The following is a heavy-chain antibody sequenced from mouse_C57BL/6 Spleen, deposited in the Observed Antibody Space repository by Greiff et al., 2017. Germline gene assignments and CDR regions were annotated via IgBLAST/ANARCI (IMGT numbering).Heavy chain of an antibody. D-gene: IGHD2-4*01. CDR1: GYTFTSYW. J-gene: IGHJ2*02. V-gene: IGHV1-7*01. CDR3: SYDYDAYYFGY. CDR2: INPSSGYT. Sequence: VQLQQSGAELAKPGASVKLSCKASGYTFTSYWMHWVKQRPGQGLEWIGYINPSSGYTKYNQTFKDKATLTAYKSSSTAYMQLSSLTYEDSAVYYCSYDYDAYYFGYWGQGASLTVSS.